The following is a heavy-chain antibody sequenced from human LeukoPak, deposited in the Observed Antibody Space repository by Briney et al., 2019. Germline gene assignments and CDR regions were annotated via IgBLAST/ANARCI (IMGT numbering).Heavy chain of an antibody. D-gene: IGHD5-18*01. J-gene: IGHJ4*02. Sequence: PSETLSLTCTVSGGSISSSSYYWGWIRQPPGKGLEWIGSIYYSGSTYYNPSLKSRVTISVDTSKNQFSLKLSSVTAADTAVYYCARESHLDTAMYYWGQGTLVTVSS. V-gene: IGHV4-39*02. CDR3: ARESHLDTAMYY. CDR2: IYYSGST. CDR1: GGSISSSSYY.